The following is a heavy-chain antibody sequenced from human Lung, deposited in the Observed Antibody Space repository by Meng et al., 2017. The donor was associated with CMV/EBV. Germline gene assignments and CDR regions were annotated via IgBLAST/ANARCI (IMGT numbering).Heavy chain of an antibody. CDR1: GFTFDDYT. D-gene: IGHD5-18*01. J-gene: IGHJ6*02. CDR3: AKAGHVDTSSGMDV. V-gene: IGHV3-43*01. CDR2: ISWAGGST. Sequence: GGSLRPSCAASGFTFDDYTMHWVRQAPGKGLEWVSLISWAGGSTYYADSVKGRFTISRDNSKNSLYLQMNSLRTEDTALYYCAKAGHVDTSSGMDVWGQGTTVTVSS.